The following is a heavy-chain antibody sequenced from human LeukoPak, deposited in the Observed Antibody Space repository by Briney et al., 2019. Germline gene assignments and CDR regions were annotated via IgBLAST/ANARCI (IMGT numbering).Heavy chain of an antibody. Sequence: SETLSLTCTVSGGSVSSSNYYWGWIRQPPGKGLEWIGSIYYSGSTYYNPSLKSRLTMSVDTSKNQFSLRLSSVTAADTAVYYCARQYSSSWYGDVYWGQGTRVTVSS. CDR3: ARQYSSSWYGDVY. J-gene: IGHJ4*02. CDR1: GGSVSSSNYY. V-gene: IGHV4-39*01. CDR2: IYYSGST. D-gene: IGHD6-13*01.